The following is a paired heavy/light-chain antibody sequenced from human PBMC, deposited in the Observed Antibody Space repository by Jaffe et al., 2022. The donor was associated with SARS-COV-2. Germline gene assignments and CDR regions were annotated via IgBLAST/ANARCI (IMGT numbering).Heavy chain of an antibody. CDR2: ITSGSTYM. Sequence: EVQLVESGGGLVKPGGSLRLSCAASGFTFSPYIMNWVRQAPGKGLEWVSSITSGSTYMYYADSVKGRFTISRDNAKNSLYLQMNSLRAEDTGIYYCATEGCDYWGQGTLVAVSS. V-gene: IGHV3-21*01. J-gene: IGHJ4*02. CDR1: GFTFSPYI. CDR3: ATEGCDY.
Light chain of an antibody. V-gene: IGLV3-27*01. CDR1: VVAKKY. CDR3: YSAADNNLL. J-gene: IGLJ2*01. CDR2: KDS. Sequence: SYELTQPSSVSVSPGQTARITCSGDVVAKKYGRWFQQKPGQAPVLVIYKDSERPSGIPERFSGSRSGTTVTLTISGAQVEDEADYYCYSAADNNLLFGGGTKLTVL.